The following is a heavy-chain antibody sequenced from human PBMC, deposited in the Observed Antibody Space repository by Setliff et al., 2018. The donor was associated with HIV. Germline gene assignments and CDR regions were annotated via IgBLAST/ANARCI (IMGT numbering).Heavy chain of an antibody. J-gene: IGHJ6*03. D-gene: IGHD6-13*01. CDR3: ARGRDASTWYLSHFYSYYYLDV. CDR2: INHSGTT. Sequence: LSLTCTVSGGPLSGYFWTWIRQTPDKGLEWIGDINHSGTTNYNLSLKSRTTLSLDTSKNQLPLKLTSVVAADTGLYFCARGRDASTWYLSHFYSYYYLDVWGNGTTVTVSS. CDR1: GGPLSGYF. V-gene: IGHV4-34*01.